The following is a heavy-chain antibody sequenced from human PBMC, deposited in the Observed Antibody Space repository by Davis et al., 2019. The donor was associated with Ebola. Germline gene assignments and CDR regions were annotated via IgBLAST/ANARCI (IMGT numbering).Heavy chain of an antibody. Sequence: AASVKVSCKASGYTFTNYGITWVRQAPGQGLEWMGWINPHNGNTNYAQNVQGRVIMTSDTATTTAYMEVGSLRSDDTAVYYCARDRDVLLRQTDYWGQGTLVTVSS. CDR3: ARDRDVLLRQTDY. D-gene: IGHD2-15*01. V-gene: IGHV1-18*04. CDR1: GYTFTNYG. J-gene: IGHJ4*02. CDR2: INPHNGNT.